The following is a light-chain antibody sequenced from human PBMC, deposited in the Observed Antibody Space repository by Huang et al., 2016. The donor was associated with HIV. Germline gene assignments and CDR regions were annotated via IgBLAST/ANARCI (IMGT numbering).Light chain of an antibody. CDR1: QSVSSY. CDR2: ETS. J-gene: IGKJ1*01. V-gene: IGKV3-11*01. CDR3: QQRDNWHWP. Sequence: EIVLTQSPATLSLSPGERATLSCRASQSVSSYLAWYQQKPGQAPRLVIYETSSRAGGIPARVSGGGSGTDFTLTIRSLEPEDFAVYYCQQRDNWHWPFGQGTKVEIK.